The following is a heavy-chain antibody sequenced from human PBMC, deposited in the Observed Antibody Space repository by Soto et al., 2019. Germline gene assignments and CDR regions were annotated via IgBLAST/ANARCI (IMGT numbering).Heavy chain of an antibody. Sequence: KPSETLSLTCAVSGGSIISGGYSWSWIRQPPGKGLEWIGYIYHSGSTYYNPSLKSRVTISVDRSKNQFSLKLSSVTAADTAVYYCARDRFGTFDYWGQGTLVTVSS. V-gene: IGHV4-30-2*01. J-gene: IGHJ4*02. D-gene: IGHD1-1*01. CDR1: GGSIISGGYS. CDR3: ARDRFGTFDY. CDR2: IYHSGST.